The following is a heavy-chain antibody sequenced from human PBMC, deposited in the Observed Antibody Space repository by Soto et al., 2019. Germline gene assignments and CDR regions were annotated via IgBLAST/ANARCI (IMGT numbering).Heavy chain of an antibody. CDR1: GGTFSSYA. J-gene: IGHJ4*02. V-gene: IGHV1-69*01. CDR2: IIPIFGTA. D-gene: IGHD6-6*01. Sequence: QVQLVQSGAEVKKPGSSVKVSCKASGGTFSSYAISWVRQAPGQGLEWMGGIIPIFGTANYAQKFQGRVTITVDESASTDNMELRSLRSEDTAVYYCSRGSWGSSSSMERHYWGQGTPVTVSS. CDR3: SRGSWGSSSSMERHY.